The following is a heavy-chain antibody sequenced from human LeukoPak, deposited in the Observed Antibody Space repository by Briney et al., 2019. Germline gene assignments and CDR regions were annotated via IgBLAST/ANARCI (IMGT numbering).Heavy chain of an antibody. J-gene: IGHJ4*02. CDR1: GFTFSSYS. V-gene: IGHV3-48*01. CDR3: ASERGWFGEFDY. Sequence: GGSLRLSCAASGFTFSSYSMNWVRQAPGKGLEWVSHISSSSSTIYYADSVKGRFTISRDNAKNSLYLQMNSLRAEDTAVYYCASERGWFGEFDYWGQGTLVTVSS. D-gene: IGHD3-10*01. CDR2: ISSSSSTI.